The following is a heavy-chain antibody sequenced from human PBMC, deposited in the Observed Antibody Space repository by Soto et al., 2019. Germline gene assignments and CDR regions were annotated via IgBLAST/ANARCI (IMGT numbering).Heavy chain of an antibody. CDR1: GFTFSDSV. CDR2: MSGDGRT. J-gene: IGHJ4*02. D-gene: IGHD3-22*01. V-gene: IGHV3-23*01. CDR3: VKWHTSNFDSLPSTGFAF. Sequence: GSLRLSCVGSGFTFSDSVMAWVRQAPGKGLEWLSVMSGDGRTRYALSVTGRFTISRDNSKNTLYLQMRSLRAEDAAAYYCVKWHTSNFDSLPSTGFAFWGQGTQLTVSS.